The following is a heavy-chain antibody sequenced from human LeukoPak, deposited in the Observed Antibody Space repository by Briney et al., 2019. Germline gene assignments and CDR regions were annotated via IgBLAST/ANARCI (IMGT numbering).Heavy chain of an antibody. J-gene: IGHJ4*02. CDR1: VFTFSSYG. Sequence: PGGSLRLSCAASVFTFSSYGVHWVRQAPGKGLEWVACIRYCGSNKYYADSVKGRFTIARDNSKNTLYLQMNSLRAEDTAVYYCAKGASLLWFGELFMLDYWGQGTLVTVSS. V-gene: IGHV3-30*02. D-gene: IGHD3-10*01. CDR2: IRYCGSNK. CDR3: AKGASLLWFGELFMLDY.